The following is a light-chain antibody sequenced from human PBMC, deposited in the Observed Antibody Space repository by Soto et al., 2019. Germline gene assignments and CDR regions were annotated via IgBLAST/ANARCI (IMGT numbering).Light chain of an antibody. Sequence: AIRMTQSPSSFSASTGDRVSITCRATQDIGTYLAWYQQIPGKAPKLLIYDASTLQTGVPSRFSGSGSGTEFTLTISWVQRDVGTAYYGPHYQSYSRAFRTGTKVDIK. V-gene: IGKV1-8*01. J-gene: IGKJ1*01. CDR1: QDIGTY. CDR2: DAS. CDR3: PHYQSYSRA.